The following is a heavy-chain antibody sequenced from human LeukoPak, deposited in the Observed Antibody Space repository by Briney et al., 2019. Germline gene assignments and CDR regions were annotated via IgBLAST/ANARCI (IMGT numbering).Heavy chain of an antibody. CDR1: SGSISSSSYY. CDR3: ARLAYDNSGYYYFDY. CDR2: MYYSGGT. V-gene: IGHV4-39*01. Sequence: PSETLSLTCTVSSGSISSSSYYWGWIRQPPGKGLEWIGAMYYSGGTYYNPSLKSRVTIYVDTSKNQFSLKLNSVTAADTAVYYCARLAYDNSGYYYFDYWGQGTLVTVSS. D-gene: IGHD3-22*01. J-gene: IGHJ4*02.